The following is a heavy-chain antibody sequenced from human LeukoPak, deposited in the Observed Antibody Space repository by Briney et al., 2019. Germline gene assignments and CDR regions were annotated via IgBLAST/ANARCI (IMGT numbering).Heavy chain of an antibody. CDR2: LRYDGNNK. D-gene: IGHD6-19*01. CDR1: EFTFSNYD. Sequence: GGSLRLPCAASEFTFSNYDMHWVRQAPGKGLEGVAFLRYDGNNKYYADSVKGRFTISRDNSKNTLYLQMNSLRAEDTAVYYCAKDQAVAGHPLDYWGQGTLVTVSS. J-gene: IGHJ4*02. V-gene: IGHV3-30*02. CDR3: AKDQAVAGHPLDY.